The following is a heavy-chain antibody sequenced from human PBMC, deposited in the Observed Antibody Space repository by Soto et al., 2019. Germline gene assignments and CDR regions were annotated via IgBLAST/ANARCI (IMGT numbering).Heavy chain of an antibody. Sequence: QMQLQESGPRLVKPSETLSLTCSVSGGSIRGTDYYWGWIRQSPGKGLDWIGNIYYSGTTYYNPSLKTRVTLSVDTSQNQLSLRLTSVTAADTAVYYCARGSRKRIWFSVLWGQGTLVTVSS. J-gene: IGHJ4*02. CDR3: ARGSRKRIWFSVL. CDR2: IYYSGTT. D-gene: IGHD3-10*01. CDR1: GGSIRGTDYY. V-gene: IGHV4-39*01.